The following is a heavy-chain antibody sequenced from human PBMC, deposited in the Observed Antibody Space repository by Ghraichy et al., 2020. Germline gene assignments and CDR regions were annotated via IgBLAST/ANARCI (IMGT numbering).Heavy chain of an antibody. J-gene: IGHJ4*02. V-gene: IGHV3-23*01. CDR1: GFTFSSYA. CDR3: AKDLPTLAVAGSLFDY. CDR2: ISGSGGST. D-gene: IGHD6-19*01. Sequence: GESLNISCAASGFTFSSYAMSWVRQAPGKGLEWVSAISGSGGSTYYADSVKGRFTISRDNSKNTLYLQMNSLGAEDTAVYYCAKDLPTLAVAGSLFDYWGQGTLVTVSS.